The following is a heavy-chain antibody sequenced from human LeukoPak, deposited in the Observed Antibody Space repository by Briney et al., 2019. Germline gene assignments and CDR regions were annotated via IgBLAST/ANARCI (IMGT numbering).Heavy chain of an antibody. Sequence: GGSLRLSCAASGFTFSSYEMNWVRQAPGKGLEWVSYISSSGSTIYYADSVKGRFTISRDNAKNSLYLQMNSLRAEDTAVYYCTRGPGSTWYSDYWGQGTLVTVSS. D-gene: IGHD6-13*01. CDR1: GFTFSSYE. CDR3: TRGPGSTWYSDY. V-gene: IGHV3-48*03. CDR2: ISSSGSTI. J-gene: IGHJ4*02.